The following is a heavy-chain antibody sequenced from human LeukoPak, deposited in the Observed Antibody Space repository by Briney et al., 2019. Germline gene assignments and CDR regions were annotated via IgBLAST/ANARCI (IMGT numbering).Heavy chain of an antibody. CDR3: SRESGPFCPFGY. D-gene: IGHD1-26*01. J-gene: IGHJ4*02. CDR2: ISLAGQT. V-gene: IGHV4/OR15-8*02. Sequence: SETLSLTCGVSGGSISGTNWWSWVRQPSGQGLEWIGEISLAGQTNYNPSLNGRVTMSLDKSSNQLSLHLTSVTAADTATYFCSRESGPFCPFGYWGQGTLVIVSS. CDR1: GGSISGTNW.